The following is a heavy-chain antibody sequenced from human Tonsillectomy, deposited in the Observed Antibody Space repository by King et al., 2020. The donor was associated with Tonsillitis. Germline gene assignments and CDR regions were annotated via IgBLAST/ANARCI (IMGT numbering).Heavy chain of an antibody. Sequence: QLQESGPGLVKPSETLSLTCTVSGGSISSSTYYWGWIRQPPGKGLEWIGSISYSGSTYYNPSLKIRVIMSVDTSKNQFSLKLSSVTAADTAEYYCARGGSLRYFDYWGQGTLVTVSS. CDR1: GGSISSSTYY. J-gene: IGHJ4*02. CDR3: ARGGSLRYFDY. CDR2: ISYSGST. D-gene: IGHD5/OR15-5a*01. V-gene: IGHV4-39*01.